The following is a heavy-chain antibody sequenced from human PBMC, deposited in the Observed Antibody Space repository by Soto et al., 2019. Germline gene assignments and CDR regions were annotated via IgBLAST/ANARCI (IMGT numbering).Heavy chain of an antibody. V-gene: IGHV4-31*03. CDR2: IHYRGRT. Sequence: SETLSLTCNVSGGSIKSGGYYWGWIRQPPGKGLEWIGYIHYRGRTSYNPSLESRASISLDTSGHHFSLKLTAVTAADTAVYYCARCRDAFGFDSWGQGTLVTVSS. J-gene: IGHJ4*02. CDR1: GGSIKSGGYY. D-gene: IGHD2-15*01. CDR3: ARCRDAFGFDS.